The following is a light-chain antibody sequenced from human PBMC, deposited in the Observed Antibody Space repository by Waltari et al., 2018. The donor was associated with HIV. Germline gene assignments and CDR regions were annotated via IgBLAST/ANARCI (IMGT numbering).Light chain of an antibody. V-gene: IGKV1-9*01. Sequence: DIQLTQSPSFLSVSVGDRVTITCRASQGVSRYLAGYQQKAGKAPKVLIYTASTLQSGVPSRFSGSGSGTEFTLTISSLQPEDFATYYCQQFNGYPLTFGGGTKVEIK. CDR3: QQFNGYPLT. CDR1: QGVSRY. CDR2: TAS. J-gene: IGKJ4*01.